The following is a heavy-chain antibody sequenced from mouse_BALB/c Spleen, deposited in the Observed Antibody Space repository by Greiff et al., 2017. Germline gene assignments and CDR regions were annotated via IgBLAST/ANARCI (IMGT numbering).Heavy chain of an antibody. CDR1: GYTFTNYW. J-gene: IGHJ4*01. D-gene: IGHD1-1*01. Sequence: VKLVESGAELVRPGTSVKISCKASGYTFTNYWLGWVKQRPGHGLEWIGDIYPGGGYTNYNEKFKGKATLTADTSSSTAYMQLSSLTSEDSAVYFCARYYGSRDYAMDYWGQGTSVTVSS. CDR2: IYPGGGYT. V-gene: IGHV1-63*02. CDR3: ARYYGSRDYAMDY.